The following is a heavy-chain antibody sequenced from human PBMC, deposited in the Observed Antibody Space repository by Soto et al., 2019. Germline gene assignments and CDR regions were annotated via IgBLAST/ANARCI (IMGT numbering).Heavy chain of an antibody. D-gene: IGHD2-15*01. J-gene: IGHJ4*02. V-gene: IGHV2-5*01. CDR3: AHRYCSGGSCYQFDY. CDR2: IYWNDDK. Sequence: SGPTLVNPTQTLTLTCTFSGFSLSTSGVGVGWIRQPPGKALEWLPLIYWNDDKRYSPSLKSRLTITKDTSKNQVVLTMTNMDPLDTATYYCAHRYCSGGSCYQFDYWGQGTLVAVSS. CDR1: GFSLSTSGVG.